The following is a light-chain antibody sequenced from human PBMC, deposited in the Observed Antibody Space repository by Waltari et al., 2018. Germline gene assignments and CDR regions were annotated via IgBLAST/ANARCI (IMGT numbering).Light chain of an antibody. J-gene: IGLJ2*01. CDR3: SSQSSNDVVL. CDR2: DVS. CDR1: SNDVGGYNS. V-gene: IGLV2-14*01. Sequence: QSALTQPASVSGSPGQSVTIFCAGTSNDVGGYNSVSWYQEHPGQAPGVIIYDVSDRPSGVSDRFSGAKSGNTASLTISGLQAEDDADYYCSSQSSNDVVLFGGGTKLTVL.